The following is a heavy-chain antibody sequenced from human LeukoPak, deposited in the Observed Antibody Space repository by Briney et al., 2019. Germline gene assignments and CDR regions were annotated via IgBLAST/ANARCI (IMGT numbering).Heavy chain of an antibody. J-gene: IGHJ4*02. D-gene: IGHD2-21*02. CDR2: IFYSGST. Sequence: SETLSLTCTVSGGSISSYYWSWIRQPPGKGLEWIGYIFYSGSTNYNPSLKSRVTISVDTSKNQFSLKLSSVTAADTAVYYCARYVVVTAYFDCWGQGTLVTVSS. CDR1: GGSISSYY. CDR3: ARYVVVTAYFDC. V-gene: IGHV4-59*01.